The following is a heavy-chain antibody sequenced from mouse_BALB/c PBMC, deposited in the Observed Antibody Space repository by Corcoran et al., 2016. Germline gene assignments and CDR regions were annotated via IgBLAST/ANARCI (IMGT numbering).Heavy chain of an antibody. D-gene: IGHD1-1*02. CDR3: ARPYGPYAMDY. CDR2: INPYNGAT. Sequence: EVQLQQSGPELVKRGASVKISCKASGYSFTGYYMHWVKQSHVKSLEWIGRINPYNGATSYNQNFKDKASLTVDKSSSTAYMELHSLTSEDSAVYYCARPYGPYAMDYWGQGTSVTVSS. CDR1: GYSFTGYY. V-gene: IGHV1-26*01. J-gene: IGHJ4*01.